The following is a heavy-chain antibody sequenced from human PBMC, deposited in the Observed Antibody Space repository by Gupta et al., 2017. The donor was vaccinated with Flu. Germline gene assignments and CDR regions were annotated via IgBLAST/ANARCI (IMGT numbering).Heavy chain of an antibody. CDR2: IYHTGST. V-gene: IGHV4-4*02. Sequence: WVRQSPEKGLEWIGEIYHTGSTNYNPSLKSRVTISVDKSKSHFSLHLSSVTAADTAVYYCTNRGYSYGSYAGPGFDPWGQGTLVTVSS. CDR3: TNRGYSYGSYAGPGFDP. D-gene: IGHD5-18*01. J-gene: IGHJ5*02.